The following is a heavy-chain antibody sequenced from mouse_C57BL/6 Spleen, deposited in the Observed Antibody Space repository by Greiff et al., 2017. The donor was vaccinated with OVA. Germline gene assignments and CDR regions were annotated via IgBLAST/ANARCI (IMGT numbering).Heavy chain of an antibody. CDR3: ARGGDPYAMDY. D-gene: IGHD3-3*01. J-gene: IGHJ4*01. Sequence: VMLVESGPELVKPGASVKLSCKASGYTFTSYDINWVKQRPGQGLEWIGWIYPRDGSTKYNEKFKGKATLTVDTSSSTAYMELHSLTSEDSAVYFCARGGDPYAMDYWGQGTSVTVSS. V-gene: IGHV1-85*01. CDR1: GYTFTSYD. CDR2: IYPRDGST.